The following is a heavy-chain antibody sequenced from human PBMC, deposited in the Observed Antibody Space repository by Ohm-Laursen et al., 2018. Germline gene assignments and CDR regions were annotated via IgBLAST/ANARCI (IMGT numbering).Heavy chain of an antibody. J-gene: IGHJ4*02. Sequence: GTLSLTCTVSGYSISSGYYWGWIRQSPGKGLEWIGSIYYSGSNYYNPSLKSRVTISVDTSKNQFSLKLSSVTAADTAVYYCARQDSGDYYFDYWGQGTLVTVSS. CDR2: IYYSGSN. V-gene: IGHV4-38-2*02. CDR3: ARQDSGDYYFDY. CDR1: GYSISSGYY. D-gene: IGHD4-17*01.